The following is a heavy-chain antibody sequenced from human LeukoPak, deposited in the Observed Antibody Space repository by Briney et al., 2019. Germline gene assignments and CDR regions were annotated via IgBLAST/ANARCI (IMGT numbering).Heavy chain of an antibody. V-gene: IGHV4-39*01. Sequence: SETLSLTCTVSGDSISRYYWGWIRQPPGKGLEWIGSIYYSGSTYYNPSLKSRVTISVDTSKNQFSLKLSSVTAADTAVYYCARQGSVRYFDWLSPLFDYWGQGTLVTVSS. D-gene: IGHD3-9*01. CDR2: IYYSGST. CDR1: GDSISRYY. J-gene: IGHJ4*02. CDR3: ARQGSVRYFDWLSPLFDY.